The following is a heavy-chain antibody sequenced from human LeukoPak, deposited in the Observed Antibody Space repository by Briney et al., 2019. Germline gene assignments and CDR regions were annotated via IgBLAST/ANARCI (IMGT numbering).Heavy chain of an antibody. CDR1: GFTFSSYA. Sequence: GGSLRLSCAASGFTFSSYAMHWVRQAPGKGLEWVAVISYDGSNKYYADSVKGRFTISRDNSKNTLYLQMNSLRAEGTAVYYCARVTAESTNYYYYGMDVWGQGTTVTVSS. CDR3: ARVTAESTNYYYYGMDV. J-gene: IGHJ6*02. CDR2: ISYDGSNK. D-gene: IGHD1-1*01. V-gene: IGHV3-30-3*01.